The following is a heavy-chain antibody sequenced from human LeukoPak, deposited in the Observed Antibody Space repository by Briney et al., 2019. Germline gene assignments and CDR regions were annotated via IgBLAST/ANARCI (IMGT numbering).Heavy chain of an antibody. J-gene: IGHJ4*02. CDR1: GFTFSSYA. Sequence: PGRSLRLSCAASGFTFSSYAMHWVRQAPGKGLEWVAVISYDGSNKYYADSVKGRFTISGDNSKTTLYLQMNSLRAEDTAVYYCARDPPRVYYYDSSGPFDYWGQGTLVTVSS. CDR3: ARDPPRVYYYDSSGPFDY. V-gene: IGHV3-30*01. D-gene: IGHD3-22*01. CDR2: ISYDGSNK.